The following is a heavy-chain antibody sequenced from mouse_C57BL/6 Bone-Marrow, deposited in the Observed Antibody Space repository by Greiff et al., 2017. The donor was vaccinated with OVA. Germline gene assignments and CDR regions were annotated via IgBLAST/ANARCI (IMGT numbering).Heavy chain of an antibody. J-gene: IGHJ1*03. CDR3: ARDDYYGSSYRYFDV. Sequence: QVQLQQSGAELVRPGASVKLSCKASGYTFTDYYINWVKQRPGQGLEWIARIYPGSGNTYYNEKFKGKATLTAEKSSSTAYMQLSSLTSEDSAVYFCARDDYYGSSYRYFDVWGTGTTVTVSS. CDR1: GYTFTDYY. D-gene: IGHD1-1*01. CDR2: IYPGSGNT. V-gene: IGHV1-76*01.